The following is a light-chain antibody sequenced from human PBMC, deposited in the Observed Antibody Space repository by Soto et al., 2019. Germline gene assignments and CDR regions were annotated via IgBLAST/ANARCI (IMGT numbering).Light chain of an antibody. CDR2: DVS. CDR3: QQFDSYSWT. CDR1: QSVSSW. J-gene: IGKJ1*01. Sequence: DIQMTQSPSTLSASVGERVTITCRASQSVSSWLAWYQQKPGKAPKLLIYDVSSLKSGVPSRFSGSGSGTEFILTISSLQPDDCATYYCQQFDSYSWTFGQGTKVDIK. V-gene: IGKV1-5*01.